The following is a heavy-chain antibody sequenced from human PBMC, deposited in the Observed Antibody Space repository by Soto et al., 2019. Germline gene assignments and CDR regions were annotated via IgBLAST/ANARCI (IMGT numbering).Heavy chain of an antibody. J-gene: IGHJ6*02. V-gene: IGHV1-18*01. CDR3: ASADCSSTSCNPYYYYGMDV. CDR1: GYTFTSYG. CDR2: ISAYNGNT. D-gene: IGHD2-2*01. Sequence: ASVKVSCKASGYTFTSYGISWVRQAPGQGLEWMGWISAYNGNTNYAQKLQGRVTMTTDTSTSTAYMELRSLRSDDTAVYYCASADCSSTSCNPYYYYGMDVWGQGTTVTVSS.